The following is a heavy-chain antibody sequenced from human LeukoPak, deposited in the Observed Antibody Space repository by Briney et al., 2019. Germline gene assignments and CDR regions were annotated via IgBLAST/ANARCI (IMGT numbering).Heavy chain of an antibody. Sequence: ASVKVSRKASGYTFTSYGISWVRQAPGQGLEWMGWISAYNGNTNYAQKLQGRVTMTTDTSTSTAYMELRSLRSDDTAVYYCARDTPRIAVAGTLDYYYYMDVWGKGTTVTVSS. J-gene: IGHJ6*03. V-gene: IGHV1-18*01. D-gene: IGHD6-19*01. CDR3: ARDTPRIAVAGTLDYYYYMDV. CDR2: ISAYNGNT. CDR1: GYTFTSYG.